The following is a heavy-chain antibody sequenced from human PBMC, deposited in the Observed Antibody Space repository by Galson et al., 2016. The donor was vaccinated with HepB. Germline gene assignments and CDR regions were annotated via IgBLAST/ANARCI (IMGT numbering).Heavy chain of an antibody. CDR1: GFTFSNYG. CDR3: AKGGFRPLDT. Sequence: SLRLSCAASGFTFSNYGMHWVRQAPGKGLEWVGVIWYDGSNKSYADSVKGRFIVSRDNSKTALYLKMNSLRAEDTAVYDRAKGGFRPLDTWGQGTLVTVSS. J-gene: IGHJ5*02. D-gene: IGHD3-10*01. CDR2: IWYDGSNK. V-gene: IGHV3-33*06.